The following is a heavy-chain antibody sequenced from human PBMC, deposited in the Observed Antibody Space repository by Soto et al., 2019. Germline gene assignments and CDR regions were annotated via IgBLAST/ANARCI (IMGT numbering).Heavy chain of an antibody. Sequence: QVQLVQSGAEVKKPGSSVKVSCKASGGTFSSYTISWVRQAPGQGLEWMGRIIPILGIANYPQKFQGRVTITADKTTSTAYMELSSLRSEDTAVYYCASRSRSESSSWYYFDYWGQGTLVTVSS. V-gene: IGHV1-69*02. D-gene: IGHD6-13*01. CDR1: GGTFSSYT. J-gene: IGHJ4*02. CDR2: IIPILGIA. CDR3: ASRSRSESSSWYYFDY.